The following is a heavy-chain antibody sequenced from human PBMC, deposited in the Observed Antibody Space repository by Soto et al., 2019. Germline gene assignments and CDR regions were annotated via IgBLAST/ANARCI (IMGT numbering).Heavy chain of an antibody. CDR3: AKAGYCVSTSCYFPFDY. Sequence: PGGSLRLSCAASEFTFSTHAMTWVRQAPGKGLEWVSSISGSGGSTYYADSVKGRSTISRDNSKNTLYLQMNSLRAEDAAVYSCAKAGYCVSTSCYFPFDYWGQGTLVTVSS. J-gene: IGHJ4*02. V-gene: IGHV3-23*01. D-gene: IGHD2-2*01. CDR1: EFTFSTHA. CDR2: ISGSGGST.